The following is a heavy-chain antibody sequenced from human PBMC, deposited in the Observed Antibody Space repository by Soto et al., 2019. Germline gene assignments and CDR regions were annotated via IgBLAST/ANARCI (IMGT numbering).Heavy chain of an antibody. CDR2: IYPGDSDT. Sequence: PGESLKISCKGSGYTFTNYWLGWVRQMPGKGPEWMGIIYPGDSDTKYNPSFQGQVTISAGKSITTTYLQWSSLKASDTAIYYCAASIFYYGMDVWGQGTTVTVS. J-gene: IGHJ6*02. CDR3: AASIFYYGMDV. CDR1: GYTFTNYW. V-gene: IGHV5-51*01.